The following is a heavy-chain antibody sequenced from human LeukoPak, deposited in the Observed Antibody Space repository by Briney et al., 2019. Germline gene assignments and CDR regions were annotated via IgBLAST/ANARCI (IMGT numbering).Heavy chain of an antibody. CDR2: IYYSGST. V-gene: IGHV4-39*07. J-gene: IGHJ4*02. CDR1: GGSISSSSYY. CDR3: ARGFYGSGSGGGYYFDY. Sequence: SETLSLTCTVSGGSISSSSYYWGWIRQPPGKGLEWIGSIYYSGSTYYNPSLKSRVTISVDTSKNQFSLKLSSVTAADTAVYYCARGFYGSGSGGGYYFDYWGQGTLVTVSS. D-gene: IGHD3-10*01.